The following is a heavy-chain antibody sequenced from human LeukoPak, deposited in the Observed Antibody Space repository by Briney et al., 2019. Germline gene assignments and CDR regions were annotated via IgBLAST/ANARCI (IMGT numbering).Heavy chain of an antibody. CDR1: GFTFSSYG. V-gene: IGHV3-30*18. D-gene: IGHD2-15*01. CDR2: ISYDGSNK. J-gene: IGHJ3*02. CDR3: AKLGYCSGGSCYSVPFDI. Sequence: GGSLRLSCAASGFTFSSYGMHWVRQAPGKGLEWVAVISYDGSNKYYADSVKGRFTISRDNSKNTLYLQMNSLRAEDTAVYYCAKLGYCSGGSCYSVPFDIWGQGTMVTVSP.